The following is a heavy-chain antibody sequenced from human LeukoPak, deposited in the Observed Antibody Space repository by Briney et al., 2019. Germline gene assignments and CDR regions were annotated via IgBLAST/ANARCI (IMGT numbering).Heavy chain of an antibody. CDR1: GFTFSSYA. V-gene: IGHV3-23*01. CDR2: MSISVNNT. J-gene: IGHJ6*04. D-gene: IGHD4-23*01. Sequence: PGGSLRLSCEASGFTFSSYAMAWVRQAPGKGLEWVSSMSISVNNTFYADSVKGRFTISRDNSKNTVYLQMNSLRAEDTAVYYCAKRSFGGWGKGTTVIVSS. CDR3: AKRSFGG.